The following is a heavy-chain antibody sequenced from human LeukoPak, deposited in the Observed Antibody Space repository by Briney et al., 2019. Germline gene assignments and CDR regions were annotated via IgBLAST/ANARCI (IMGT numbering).Heavy chain of an antibody. CDR2: ISYDGNNK. CDR3: ARAYSSGWYYYGMDV. D-gene: IGHD6-19*01. CDR1: RFTFSSYA. V-gene: IGHV3-30*14. Sequence: GGSLRLSCAASRFTFSSYAMHWVRQAPGKGLEWVALISYDGNNKYYADSVKGRFTISRDNSKNTLYLQMNSLRAEDTAVYYCARAYSSGWYYYGMDVWGQGTTVTVSS. J-gene: IGHJ6*02.